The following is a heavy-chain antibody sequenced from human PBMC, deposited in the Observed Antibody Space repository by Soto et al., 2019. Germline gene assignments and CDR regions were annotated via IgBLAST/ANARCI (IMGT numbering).Heavy chain of an antibody. D-gene: IGHD2-2*02. CDR1: GGSISSGGYY. CDR3: ARDRCSSTSCYSLETRYYYGMDV. CDR2: IYYSGST. J-gene: IGHJ6*02. Sequence: QVQLQESGPGLVKPSQTLSLTCTVSGGSISSGGYYWSWIRQHPGKGLEWIGYIYYSGSTYYNPSLKSRVTISVDTSKNQFSLKLSSVTAADTAVYYCARDRCSSTSCYSLETRYYYGMDVWGQGTTVTVSS. V-gene: IGHV4-31*03.